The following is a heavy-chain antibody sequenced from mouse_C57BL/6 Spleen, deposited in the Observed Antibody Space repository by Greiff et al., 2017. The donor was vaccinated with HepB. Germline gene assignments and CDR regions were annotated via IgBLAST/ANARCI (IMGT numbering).Heavy chain of an antibody. V-gene: IGHV1-26*01. J-gene: IGHJ1*03. D-gene: IGHD2-3*01. CDR1: GYTFTDYY. Sequence: EVQLQQSGPELVKPGASVKISCKASGYTFTDYYMNWVKQSHGKSLEWIGDINPNNGGTSYNQKFKGKATLTVDKSSSTAYMELRSLTSEDSAVYYCARGHRWLLRYFDVWGTGTTVTVSS. CDR3: ARGHRWLLRYFDV. CDR2: INPNNGGT.